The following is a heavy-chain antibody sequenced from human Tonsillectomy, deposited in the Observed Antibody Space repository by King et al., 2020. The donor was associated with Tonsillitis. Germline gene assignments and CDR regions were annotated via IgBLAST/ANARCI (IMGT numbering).Heavy chain of an antibody. CDR1: GFTFSSFA. V-gene: IGHV3-23*04. CDR2: ISGAGGIT. Sequence: VQLVESGGGLVQPGGSLRLSCAASGFTFSSFAMNWVRQAPGKGLEWCSAISGAGGITYYTDPVKGRFTISRDNSKNTLYLQMNSLRAEDTAVYYCAKEPYDSSGYPFDYWGQGTLVTVSS. CDR3: AKEPYDSSGYPFDY. J-gene: IGHJ4*02. D-gene: IGHD3-22*01.